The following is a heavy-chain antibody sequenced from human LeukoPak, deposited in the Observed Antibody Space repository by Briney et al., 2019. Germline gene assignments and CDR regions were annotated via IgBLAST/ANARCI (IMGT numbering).Heavy chain of an antibody. Sequence: PGRSLRLSSAASGFTFSSYGMHWVRQAPGKGLEWVAVIWYDGSIKYYADSVKGRFTISRDNPKNTLYLQMNSLRAEDTAVYYCARVGSGSYFLDGFDIWGQGTMVTVSS. V-gene: IGHV3-33*01. J-gene: IGHJ3*02. CDR1: GFTFSSYG. CDR2: IWYDGSIK. D-gene: IGHD1-26*01. CDR3: ARVGSGSYFLDGFDI.